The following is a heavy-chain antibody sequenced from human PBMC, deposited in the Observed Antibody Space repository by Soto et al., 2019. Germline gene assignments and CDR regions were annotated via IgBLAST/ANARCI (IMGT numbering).Heavy chain of an antibody. Sequence: KSSETLSLTCTVSGGSISSYYWSWIRQPAGKGLEWIGRIYTSGSTNYNPSLKSRVTMSVDTSKNQFSLKLSSVTAADTAVYYCAREALEKGYYYYGMDVWGQGTTVTVSS. V-gene: IGHV4-4*07. CDR2: IYTSGST. D-gene: IGHD6-6*01. CDR1: GGSISSYY. CDR3: AREALEKGYYYYGMDV. J-gene: IGHJ6*02.